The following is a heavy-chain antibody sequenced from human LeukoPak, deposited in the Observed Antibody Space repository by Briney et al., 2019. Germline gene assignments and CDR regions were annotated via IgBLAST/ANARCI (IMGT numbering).Heavy chain of an antibody. J-gene: IGHJ3*02. Sequence: SETLSLTCTVSGGSISSSSYYWGWIRQPPRKGLEWIGYIYYSGSTNYNPSLKSRVTISVDTSKNQFSLKLSSVTAADTAVYYCARENILTGYSNAFDIWGQGTMVTVSS. CDR2: IYYSGST. V-gene: IGHV4-61*01. CDR1: GGSISSSSYY. D-gene: IGHD3-9*01. CDR3: ARENILTGYSNAFDI.